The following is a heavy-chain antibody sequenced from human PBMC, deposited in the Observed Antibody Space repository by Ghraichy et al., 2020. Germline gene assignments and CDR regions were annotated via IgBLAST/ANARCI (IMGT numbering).Heavy chain of an antibody. V-gene: IGHV3-48*02. CDR2: ITSTSSFI. J-gene: IGHJ6*02. D-gene: IGHD4-23*01. CDR3: ARGSRVVRFYYYDGMDV. CDR1: GFTFGSYS. Sequence: GGSLRLSCVGSGFTFGSYSMNWVRQSPGKRLEWVSYITSTSSFISYADPVKGRFTISRDNAQNSLSLQMNSLTDEDTAVYYCARGSRVVRFYYYDGMDVWGQGTTVTVSS.